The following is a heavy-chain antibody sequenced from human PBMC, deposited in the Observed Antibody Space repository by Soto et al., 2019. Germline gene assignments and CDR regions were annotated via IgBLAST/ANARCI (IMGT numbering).Heavy chain of an antibody. D-gene: IGHD3-22*01. CDR1: GGSISSYY. J-gene: IGHJ3*02. Sequence: QVQLQESGPGLVKPSETLSLTCTVSGGSISSYYWSWIRQPPGKGLEWIGYIYYSGSTNYNPSLKIRVTISVDTSKNQFSLKLSSVTAADTAVYYCARSRRFYDSSGEDAFDIWGQGTMVTVSS. V-gene: IGHV4-59*01. CDR3: ARSRRFYDSSGEDAFDI. CDR2: IYYSGST.